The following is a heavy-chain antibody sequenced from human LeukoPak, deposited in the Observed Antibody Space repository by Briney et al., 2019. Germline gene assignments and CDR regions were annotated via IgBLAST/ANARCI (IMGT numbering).Heavy chain of an antibody. CDR2: INHSGST. CDR1: GGSFSGYY. D-gene: IGHD1-7*01. Sequence: PSGTLSLTCAVYGGSFSGYYWSWIRQPPGKGLEWIGEINHSGSTNYNPSLKSRVTISVDTSKNQFSLKLSSVTAADTAVYYCARGRRGGDWNYYYYYYYGMDVWGQGTTVTVSS. J-gene: IGHJ6*02. CDR3: ARGRRGGDWNYYYYYYYGMDV. V-gene: IGHV4-34*01.